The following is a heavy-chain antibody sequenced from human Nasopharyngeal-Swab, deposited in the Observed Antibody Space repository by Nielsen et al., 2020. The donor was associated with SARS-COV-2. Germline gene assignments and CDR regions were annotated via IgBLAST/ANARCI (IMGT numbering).Heavy chain of an antibody. CDR3: ARDLGDYGDYALDP. D-gene: IGHD4-17*01. Sequence: GKGLEWIGSIYHSGSTYYNQSLKSRVTISVDTSKNKFSLKMRSVTAADTAVYYCARDLGDYGDYALDPWGQGTLVTGSS. CDR2: IYHSGST. V-gene: IGHV4-38-2*02. J-gene: IGHJ5*02.